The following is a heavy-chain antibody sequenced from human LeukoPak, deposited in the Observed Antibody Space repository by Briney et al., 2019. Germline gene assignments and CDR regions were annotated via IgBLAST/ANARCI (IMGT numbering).Heavy chain of an antibody. J-gene: IGHJ5*02. D-gene: IGHD2-2*01. CDR3: ARHVVIPAAINA. V-gene: IGHV4-38-2*02. CDR2: LYHSGST. Sequence: PSETLSLTCTVSGYSISSGYFWGWIRQPPGKGLEWIGSLYHSGSTSYNPSLKSRVTISVDTSKNQFSLKLSSVTAADTAVYCCARHVVIPAAINAWGQGTLVTVSS. CDR1: GYSISSGYF.